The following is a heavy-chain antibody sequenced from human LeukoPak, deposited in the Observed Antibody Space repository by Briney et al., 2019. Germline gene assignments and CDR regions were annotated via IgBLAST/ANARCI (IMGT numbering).Heavy chain of an antibody. D-gene: IGHD5-12*01. J-gene: IGHJ1*01. CDR2: ISSAGGTT. CDR1: GFTFRDYP. Sequence: QPGGSLRLSCSASGFTFRDYPIHWVRQAPGEGLQYVSAISSAGGTTYYADSVRGRFTISRDNSKNTLYLQMSSLRAEDTALYYCVKVGDSGYGEYYQHWGQGTLVTVSS. CDR3: VKVGDSGYGEYYQH. V-gene: IGHV3-64D*06.